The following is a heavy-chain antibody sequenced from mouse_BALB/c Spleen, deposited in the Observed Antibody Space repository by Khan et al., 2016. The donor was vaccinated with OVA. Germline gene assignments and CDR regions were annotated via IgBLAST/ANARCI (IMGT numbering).Heavy chain of an antibody. J-gene: IGHJ2*01. CDR3: ARGNYYGYYFDY. D-gene: IGHD1-1*01. Sequence: EVELVESGPGLVKPSQSLSLTYTVTGYSITSGYAWNWIRQFPGNKLEWMGYISYSGGTSYNPSLKSRISITRDTSKNQFSLQLNSVTTEDTATYYCARGNYYGYYFDYWGQGTTLTVSS. CDR1: GYSITSGYA. V-gene: IGHV3-2*02. CDR2: ISYSGGT.